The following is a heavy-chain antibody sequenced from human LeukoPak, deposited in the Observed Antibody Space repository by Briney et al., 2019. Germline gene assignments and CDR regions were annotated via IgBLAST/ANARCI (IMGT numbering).Heavy chain of an antibody. D-gene: IGHD6-13*01. CDR3: ASPAAGTNFDY. CDR1: GFTFSDHY. V-gene: IGHV3-11*03. J-gene: IGHJ4*02. CDR2: ISSIGSYT. Sequence: GGSLRLSCAASGFTFSDHYMSWIRQAPGKGLEWVSYISSIGSYTNYADSVKGRFTVSRDNAKNSLYLQMNSLRVEDAAVYYCASPAAGTNFDYWGQGTLVTVSS.